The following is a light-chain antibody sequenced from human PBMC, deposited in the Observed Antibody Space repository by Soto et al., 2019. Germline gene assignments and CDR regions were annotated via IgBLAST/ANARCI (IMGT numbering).Light chain of an antibody. CDR2: DAS. J-gene: IGKJ2*01. Sequence: DIQMTQSPSTLSASVGDRVTITCRASQSISSWLAWYQQKPGKAPKLLIYDASSLESGVPSRFSGSGSGTEFTLTISSLQPDDFATYDCQQYNSYSPFFGQGTKLEIK. CDR1: QSISSW. V-gene: IGKV1-5*01. CDR3: QQYNSYSPF.